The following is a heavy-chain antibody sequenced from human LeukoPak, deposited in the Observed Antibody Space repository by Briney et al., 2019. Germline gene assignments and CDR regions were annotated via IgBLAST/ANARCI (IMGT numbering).Heavy chain of an antibody. CDR3: ARALSLVYAKAPIDG. CDR2: MNPNSGNT. V-gene: IGHV1-8*01. D-gene: IGHD2-8*01. Sequence: ASVKVSCKASGYTFTSYDINWVRQATGQGLEWMGWMNPNSGNTGYAQKFQGRVTMTRNTSISTAYMELSSLRSEDTAVYYCARALSLVYAKAPIDGWGQGTLVTVSS. J-gene: IGHJ4*02. CDR1: GYTFTSYD.